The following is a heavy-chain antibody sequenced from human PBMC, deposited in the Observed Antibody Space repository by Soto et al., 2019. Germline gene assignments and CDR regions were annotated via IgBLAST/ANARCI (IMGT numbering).Heavy chain of an antibody. CDR1: GGSISSRIYY. CDR3: ATSMYYFDSSPFGFDP. Sequence: PSETLSLTCNVSGGSISSRIYYWGWIRQPPGKGLEWIGSINYSGIIYYNPSLRSRVFISVDKPKNHFSLNLSSVTAADTAVYYCATSMYYFDSSPFGFDPWGQGTLVTVSS. D-gene: IGHD3-22*01. V-gene: IGHV4-39*01. CDR2: INYSGII. J-gene: IGHJ5*02.